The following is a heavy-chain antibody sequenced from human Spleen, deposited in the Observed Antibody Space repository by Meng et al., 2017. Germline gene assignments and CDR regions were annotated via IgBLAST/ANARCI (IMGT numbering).Heavy chain of an antibody. CDR1: GYTFTSYD. CDR3: VRRGGERATWGGNWFDP. D-gene: IGHD2-15*01. J-gene: IGHJ5*02. CDR2: INPNNGNT. Sequence: ASVKVSCKASGYTFTSYDINWVRQATGQGLEWMGWINPNNGNTGYAQKFQGRVTITRNTSRSTAYMELSSLRSEDTAMYHCVRRGGERATWGGNWFDPWGQGTLVTVS. V-gene: IGHV1-8*02.